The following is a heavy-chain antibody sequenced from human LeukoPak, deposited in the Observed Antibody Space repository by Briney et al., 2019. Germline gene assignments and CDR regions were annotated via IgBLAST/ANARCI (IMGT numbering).Heavy chain of an antibody. J-gene: IGHJ5*02. Sequence: ASVKVSCKASGYTFTSYGISWVRQAPGQGLEWMGWISAYNGNTNYAQKLQGRVTMTTDTSTSTAYMELRSLRSDDTVVYYCARIYLLGYCSGGSCYSGNWFDPWGQGTLVTVSS. D-gene: IGHD2-15*01. V-gene: IGHV1-18*01. CDR1: GYTFTSYG. CDR2: ISAYNGNT. CDR3: ARIYLLGYCSGGSCYSGNWFDP.